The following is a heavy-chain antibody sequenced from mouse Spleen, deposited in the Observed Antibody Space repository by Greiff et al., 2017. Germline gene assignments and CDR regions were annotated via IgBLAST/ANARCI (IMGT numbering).Heavy chain of an antibody. V-gene: IGHV5-6-4*01. CDR1: GFTFSSYT. Sequence: EVQLMESGGGLVKPGGSLKLSCAASGFTFSSYTMSWVRQTPEKRLEWVATISSGGSYTYYPDSVKGRFTISRDNAKNTLYLQMSSLKSEDTAMYYCTRDRAMDYWGQGTSVTVSS. CDR3: TRDRAMDY. CDR2: ISSGGSYT. J-gene: IGHJ4*01.